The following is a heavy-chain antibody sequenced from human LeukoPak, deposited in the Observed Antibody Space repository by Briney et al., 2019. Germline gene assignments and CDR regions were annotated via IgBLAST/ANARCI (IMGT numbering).Heavy chain of an antibody. CDR3: ASLFRDDVFDI. V-gene: IGHV5-10-1*01. J-gene: IGHJ3*02. D-gene: IGHD3-10*01. CDR2: VDPSDSYT. CDR1: GYSFTTYW. Sequence: GESLKISCKGSGYSFTTYWISWVRQMPGKGLEWTGRVDPSDSYTNYSPSFQGHVSISADKSISTAYLQWRSLKASDTAMYYCASLFRDDVFDIWGQGTMVTVSS.